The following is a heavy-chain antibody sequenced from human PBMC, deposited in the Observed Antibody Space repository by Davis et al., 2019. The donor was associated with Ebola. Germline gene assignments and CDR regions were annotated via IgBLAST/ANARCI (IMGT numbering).Heavy chain of an antibody. D-gene: IGHD5-18*01. Sequence: SVKVSCKASGYTFTNYYMHWVRQAPGQGLEWMGGIIPIFGAASYAQKFQGRVTITADESTSTDYMELSSLTSEDTAVYFCARERNSLGSDFWGQGTLISVSS. J-gene: IGHJ4*02. CDR1: GYTFTNYY. CDR3: ARERNSLGSDF. V-gene: IGHV1-69*13. CDR2: IIPIFGAA.